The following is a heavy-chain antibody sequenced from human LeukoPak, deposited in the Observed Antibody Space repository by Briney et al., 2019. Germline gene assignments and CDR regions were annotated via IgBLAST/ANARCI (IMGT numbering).Heavy chain of an antibody. Sequence: GGSLRLSCAVSGFTFSSYAMSWVRQAPGKGLEWVSAISASGYSTYYADSVKGRFTISRDNSKKTLYLQMNSLRAEDTAIFYCAKDVYNWNFYFDYWGQGTLVTVSS. CDR2: ISASGYST. J-gene: IGHJ4*02. D-gene: IGHD1-7*01. V-gene: IGHV3-23*01. CDR1: GFTFSSYA. CDR3: AKDVYNWNFYFDY.